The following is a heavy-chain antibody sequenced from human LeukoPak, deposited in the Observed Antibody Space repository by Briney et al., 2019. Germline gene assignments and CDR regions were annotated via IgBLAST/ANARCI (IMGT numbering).Heavy chain of an antibody. CDR3: ARDLGYDSSGLDY. CDR2: IYYSGST. D-gene: IGHD3-22*01. CDR1: GGSISGYY. Sequence: SETLSLTCTVSGGSISGYYWSWIRQPPGKGLEWIGYIYYSGSTNYNPSLKSRVTISVDKSKNQFSLKLSSVTAADTAVYYCARDLGYDSSGLDYWGQGTLVTVSS. J-gene: IGHJ4*02. V-gene: IGHV4-59*12.